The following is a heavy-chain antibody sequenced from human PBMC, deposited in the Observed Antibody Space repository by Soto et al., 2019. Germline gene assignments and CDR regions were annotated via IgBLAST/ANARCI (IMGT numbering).Heavy chain of an antibody. CDR3: AKSRSVEDAFDI. J-gene: IGHJ3*02. CDR1: GFTFNKYA. CDR2: IRGRGGDT. V-gene: IGHV3-23*01. Sequence: GGSLRLSCAASGFTFNKYAMSWVRQAPGKGLEWVSAIRGRGGDTYYADSVKGRFTISRDNSKNTLDLQMNSLRADDTAIYYCAKSRSVEDAFDIWGQGTMVTVSS.